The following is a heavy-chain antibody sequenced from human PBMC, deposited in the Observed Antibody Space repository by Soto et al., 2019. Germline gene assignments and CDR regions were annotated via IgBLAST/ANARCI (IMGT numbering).Heavy chain of an antibody. V-gene: IGHV1-18*04. Sequence: WASVKVSCKASGYTFTSYGISWVRQAPGQGLEWMGWISAYNGNTNYAQKLQGRVTMTTDTSTSTAYMELRSLRSDDTAVYYCARESPHYDFWSGYYTYRGFDTWGQGTLVTVSS. CDR3: ARESPHYDFWSGYYTYRGFDT. CDR2: ISAYNGNT. CDR1: GYTFTSYG. D-gene: IGHD3-3*01. J-gene: IGHJ5*02.